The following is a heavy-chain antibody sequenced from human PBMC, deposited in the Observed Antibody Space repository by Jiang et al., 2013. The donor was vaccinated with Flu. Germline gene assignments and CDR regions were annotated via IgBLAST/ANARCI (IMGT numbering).Heavy chain of an antibody. CDR2: IYYSGST. CDR1: GGSISSSSYY. Sequence: TLSLTCTVSGGSISSSSYYWGWIRQPPGKGLEWIGSIYYSGSTYYNPSLKSRVTISVDTSKNQFSLKLSSVTAADTAVYYCARLDDYGDCIDYWGQGTLVTVSS. CDR3: ARLDDYGDCIDY. J-gene: IGHJ4*02. D-gene: IGHD4-17*01. V-gene: IGHV4-39*01.